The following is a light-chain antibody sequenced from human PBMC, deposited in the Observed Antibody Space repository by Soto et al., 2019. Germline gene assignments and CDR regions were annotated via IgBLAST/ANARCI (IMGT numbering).Light chain of an antibody. CDR2: AAS. CDR3: QQNYINPRT. Sequence: DIQMTPSPSSLSASVGDRVTITCRASQSISIHLNWYQQKPGTAPEVLIYAASTLQSGAPSKFSGSGSGTDFTLTISSLHPEDFATYYCQQNYINPRTFGPGTKV. CDR1: QSISIH. J-gene: IGKJ1*01. V-gene: IGKV1-39*01.